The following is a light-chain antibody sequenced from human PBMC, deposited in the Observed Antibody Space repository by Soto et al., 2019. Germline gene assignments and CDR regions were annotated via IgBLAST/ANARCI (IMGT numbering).Light chain of an antibody. V-gene: IGLV2-14*01. CDR3: SSYTSSSTYV. Sequence: QSALTQPASVSGSPGQSITISCTGTSSDVGGYKYVSWSQQRPGKAPQLMIYEVSNRPSGVSNRFSGSKSGNTASLTISGLQAEDEADYYCSSYTSSSTYVFGNGTKVTVL. CDR1: SSDVGGYKY. J-gene: IGLJ1*01. CDR2: EVS.